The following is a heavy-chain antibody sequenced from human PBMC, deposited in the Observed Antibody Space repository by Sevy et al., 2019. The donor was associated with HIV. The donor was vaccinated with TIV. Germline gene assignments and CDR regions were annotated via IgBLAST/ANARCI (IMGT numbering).Heavy chain of an antibody. J-gene: IGHJ3*02. CDR3: ARHCTGSSCSHAFDI. D-gene: IGHD2-15*01. CDR1: GGSFSGYY. V-gene: IGHV4-34*01. Sequence: SETLSLTCAVYGGSFSGYYWSWIRQPPGKGLEWIGEINHSGGTNYNPSLKSRVTISGDTSKNQFSLNLNSVTAADTAGYYCARHCTGSSCSHAFDIWGQGTMVTVSS. CDR2: INHSGGT.